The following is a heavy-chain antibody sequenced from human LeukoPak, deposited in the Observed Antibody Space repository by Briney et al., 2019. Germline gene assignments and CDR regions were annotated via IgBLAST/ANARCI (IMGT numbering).Heavy chain of an antibody. CDR3: ARDRRGGLNWFDP. V-gene: IGHV3-30*03. J-gene: IGHJ5*02. Sequence: PGGSLRLSCAASGFTFSSYGMHWVRQAPGKGLEWVAVISYDGSNKYYADSVKGRFTISRDNSKNTLYLQMNSLRAEDTAVYYCARDRRGGLNWFDPWGQGTLVTVSS. CDR2: ISYDGSNK. CDR1: GFTFSSYG. D-gene: IGHD1-26*01.